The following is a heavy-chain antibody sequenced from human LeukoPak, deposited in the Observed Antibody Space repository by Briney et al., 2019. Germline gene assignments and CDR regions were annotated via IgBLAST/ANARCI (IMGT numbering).Heavy chain of an antibody. CDR1: NGSMTNNY. Sequence: WETLSLTCTVSNGSMTNNYWSWLRQPAGKGLEWIGRIYTSGSTNYNPSLKSRVTMSVDTSKNQFSLKLSSVTAADTAVYYCARDRTSYYYYMDVWGKGTTVTVSS. CDR2: IYTSGST. CDR3: ARDRTSYYYYMDV. V-gene: IGHV4-4*07. J-gene: IGHJ6*03.